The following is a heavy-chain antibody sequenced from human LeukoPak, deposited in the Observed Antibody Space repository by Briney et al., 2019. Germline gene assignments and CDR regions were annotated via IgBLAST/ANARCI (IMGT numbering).Heavy chain of an antibody. Sequence: GESLKISCKGSGYSFTSYWIGWVRQMPGKGLEWMGIIYPGDSDTRYSPSFQGQVTISADKSISTAYLQWSSLKASDTPMYYCARLNRIAAAGMGNWFDPWGQGTLVTVSS. CDR3: ARLNRIAAAGMGNWFDP. V-gene: IGHV5-51*01. D-gene: IGHD6-13*01. CDR2: IYPGDSDT. CDR1: GYSFTSYW. J-gene: IGHJ5*02.